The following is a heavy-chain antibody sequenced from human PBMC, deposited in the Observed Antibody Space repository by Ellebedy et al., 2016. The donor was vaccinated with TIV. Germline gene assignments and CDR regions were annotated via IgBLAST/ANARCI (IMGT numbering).Heavy chain of an antibody. D-gene: IGHD5-18*01. CDR2: ISYGGNDQ. Sequence: PGGSLRLSCAASGFTFSTYAMHWVRQAPGKGLEWVALISYGGNDQYYTDSVKGRFSISRDNSKETVYLQMNNLRPEDTAVYYCARDEWSYGDNYYNGMDVWGQGTTVTVSS. V-gene: IGHV3-30*10. J-gene: IGHJ6*02. CDR3: ARDEWSYGDNYYNGMDV. CDR1: GFTFSTYA.